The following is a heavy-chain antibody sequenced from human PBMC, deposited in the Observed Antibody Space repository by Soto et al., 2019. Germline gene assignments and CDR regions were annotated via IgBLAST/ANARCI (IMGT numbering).Heavy chain of an antibody. CDR3: AREERSSSAWSPNYGMDV. Sequence: RRLSGAASGCTVSSHYMSWGRQAPGNGLEWVSAIYSGGSTYYADSVKRRVTISRDNSKNTLDLQMNSLRAEDTDVYSCAREERSSSAWSPNYGMDVWGQGTTVTVSS. CDR2: IYSGGST. V-gene: IGHV3-53*01. CDR1: GCTVSSHY. J-gene: IGHJ6*02. D-gene: IGHD6-19*01.